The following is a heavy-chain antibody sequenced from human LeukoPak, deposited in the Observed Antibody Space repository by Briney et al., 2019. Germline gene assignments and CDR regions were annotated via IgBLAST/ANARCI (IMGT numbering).Heavy chain of an antibody. Sequence: GESLKISCKGSGYCFTSYWIGWVRQMPGKGLEWMGIIYPGDSDTRYSPSFQGQVTISADKSISTAYLQWSSLKASDTAMYYCATLNYYDSSGYSGYFDYWGQGTLVTVSS. J-gene: IGHJ4*02. D-gene: IGHD3-22*01. CDR3: ATLNYYDSSGYSGYFDY. V-gene: IGHV5-51*01. CDR1: GYCFTSYW. CDR2: IYPGDSDT.